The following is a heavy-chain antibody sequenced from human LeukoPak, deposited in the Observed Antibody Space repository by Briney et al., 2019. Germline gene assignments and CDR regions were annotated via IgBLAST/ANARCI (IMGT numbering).Heavy chain of an antibody. V-gene: IGHV1-18*01. Sequence: GASVKVSCQASGYTFTSYGISWVRQAAGHGLEWMGWISAYNGNTNYGKKIQRRVTMTTDTSTSTAYMELRSVRSDDTAVYYCARDTNAGYDFWSGYYNEQNWFDPWGQGTLVTVSS. J-gene: IGHJ5*02. D-gene: IGHD3-3*01. CDR1: GYTFTSYG. CDR2: ISAYNGNT. CDR3: ARDTNAGYDFWSGYYNEQNWFDP.